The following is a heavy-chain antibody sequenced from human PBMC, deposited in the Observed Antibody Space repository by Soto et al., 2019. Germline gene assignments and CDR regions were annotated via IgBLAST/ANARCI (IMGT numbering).Heavy chain of an antibody. J-gene: IGHJ6*02. Sequence: PSETLSLTCTVSGGSISSYYWSWIRQPPGKGLEWIGYIYYSGSTNYNPSLKSRVTISVDTSKNQFSLKLSSVTAADTAVYYCARGTVTTSVCCYYGMDVWGQGTTVTVSS. CDR1: GGSISSYY. CDR2: IYYSGST. CDR3: ARGTVTTSVCCYYGMDV. D-gene: IGHD4-17*01. V-gene: IGHV4-59*08.